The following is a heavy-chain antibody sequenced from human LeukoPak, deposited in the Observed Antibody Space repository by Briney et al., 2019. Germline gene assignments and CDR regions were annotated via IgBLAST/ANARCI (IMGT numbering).Heavy chain of an antibody. D-gene: IGHD3-10*01. V-gene: IGHV1-24*01. Sequence: GASVKVSCKVSGYTLTELSMHWVRQAPGKGLEWMGGFDPEDGETIYAQKFQGRVTMTRDTSISTAYMELSRLRSDDTAVYYCAHTRAYGSGSYPYYYYGMDVWGQGTTVTVSS. CDR1: GYTLTELS. J-gene: IGHJ6*02. CDR2: FDPEDGET. CDR3: AHTRAYGSGSYPYYYYGMDV.